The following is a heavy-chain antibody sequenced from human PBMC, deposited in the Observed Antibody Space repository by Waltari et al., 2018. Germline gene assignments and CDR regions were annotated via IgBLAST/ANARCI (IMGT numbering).Heavy chain of an antibody. D-gene: IGHD3-9*01. Sequence: QVQLQESGPGLVKPSETLSLTCAVSGYSISSGYYWGWSRQRPGTGLEWIGSIEHSGSTYSNPSLKSRVTISVDTSRNRFSLKLSSVTAADTAVYYCARTYYDILTGAPLDYWGQGTLVTVSS. CDR1: GYSISSGYY. J-gene: IGHJ4*02. CDR2: IEHSGST. V-gene: IGHV4-38-2*01. CDR3: ARTYYDILTGAPLDY.